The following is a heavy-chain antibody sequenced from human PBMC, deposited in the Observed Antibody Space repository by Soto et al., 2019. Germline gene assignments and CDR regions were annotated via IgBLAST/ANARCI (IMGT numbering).Heavy chain of an antibody. J-gene: IGHJ4*02. CDR2: IYYSGST. CDR1: GDSMGSFY. D-gene: IGHD4-17*01. CDR3: TRVGGYYGDYPNFDY. Sequence: PSETLSLTCTVYGDSMGSFYWSWIRQPPGKGLEWIGNIYYSGSTNYNPSRKSRVTMSVDMSRNQVSLKLSSVTAADTAVYYCTRVGGYYGDYPNFDYWGQGALVTVSS. V-gene: IGHV4-59*01.